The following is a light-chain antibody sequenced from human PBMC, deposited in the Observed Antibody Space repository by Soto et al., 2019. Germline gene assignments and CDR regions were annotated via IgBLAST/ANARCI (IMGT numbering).Light chain of an antibody. J-gene: IGLJ3*02. CDR3: SSYTTSSTQV. V-gene: IGLV2-14*01. Sequence: QSALTQPASMSGSPGQSITISCTGTSSDVGYYNYVSWYQHHPGKVPKLMIYEVSNRPSGVSNRFSGSKSGNTASLTISGLQAEDDADYYCSSYTTSSTQVFGGGTQLTVL. CDR1: SSDVGYYNY. CDR2: EVS.